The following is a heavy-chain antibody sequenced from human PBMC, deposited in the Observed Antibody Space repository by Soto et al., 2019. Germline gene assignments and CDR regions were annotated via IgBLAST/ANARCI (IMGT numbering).Heavy chain of an antibody. V-gene: IGHV3-23*01. CDR3: AKDRRSITGYSSSWRHDAFDI. CDR2: ISGSGGST. Sequence: GGSLRLSCAASGFTFSSYAMSWVRQAPGKGLEWVSAISGSGGSTYYADSVKGRFTISRDNSKNTLYLQMNSLRAEDTAVYYCAKDRRSITGYSSSWRHDAFDIWGQGTMVTVSS. J-gene: IGHJ3*02. D-gene: IGHD6-13*01. CDR1: GFTFSSYA.